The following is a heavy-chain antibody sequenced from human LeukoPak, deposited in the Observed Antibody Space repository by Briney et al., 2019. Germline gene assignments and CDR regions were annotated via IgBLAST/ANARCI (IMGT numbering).Heavy chain of an antibody. Sequence: SETLSLTCTVSGGSISSGDYYWSWIRQPPGKGLEWIGYIYYSGSTYYNPSLKSRVTISVDTSKNQFSLKLSSVTAADMAVYYCARDYGERGFDYWGQGTLVTVS. CDR3: ARDYGERGFDY. CDR1: GGSISSGDYY. J-gene: IGHJ4*02. V-gene: IGHV4-30-4*08. D-gene: IGHD4-17*01. CDR2: IYYSGST.